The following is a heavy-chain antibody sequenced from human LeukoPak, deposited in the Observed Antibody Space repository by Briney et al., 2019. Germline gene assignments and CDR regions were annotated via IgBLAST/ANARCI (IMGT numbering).Heavy chain of an antibody. Sequence: GGSLRLSCAASGFTFSSYAMSWVRQAPGKGLEWVSAISGSGGSTYYAYSVKGRFTISRDNSKNTLYLQMNSLRAEDTAVYYCARVRFGRFGELLSLGKGMDVWGQGTTVTVSS. CDR2: ISGSGGST. D-gene: IGHD3-10*01. CDR1: GFTFSSYA. J-gene: IGHJ6*02. CDR3: ARVRFGRFGELLSLGKGMDV. V-gene: IGHV3-23*01.